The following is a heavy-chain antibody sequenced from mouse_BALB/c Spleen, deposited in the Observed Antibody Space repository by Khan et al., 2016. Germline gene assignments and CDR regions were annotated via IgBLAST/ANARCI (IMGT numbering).Heavy chain of an antibody. CDR1: GYSITSGYY. Sequence: EVQLQESGPGLVKPSQSLSFTCSVTGYSITSGYYWNWIRQFPGTKLEWMGYISYDGSNNYNPSLTNRISITRDTSKNQFFLQLNSVTSEDTSTYYCVTVRRVYAMDHWGQGTSVTVSS. V-gene: IGHV3-6*02. CDR2: ISYDGSN. CDR3: VTVRRVYAMDH. D-gene: IGHD2-14*01. J-gene: IGHJ4*01.